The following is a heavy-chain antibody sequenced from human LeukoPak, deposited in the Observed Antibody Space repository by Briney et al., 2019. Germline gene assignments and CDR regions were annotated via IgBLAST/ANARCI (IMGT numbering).Heavy chain of an antibody. CDR1: GGSINNYY. CDR2: VYNSGST. Sequence: SETLSLTCTVSGGSINNYYWTWIRQPPGKGLEWIGYVYNSGSTNYNPSLKSRVTISVDTSKNQFSLKLNSVIAADTAIYYCARRHKVGAGDALDLWGQGTLVTVSS. CDR3: ARRHKVGAGDALDL. J-gene: IGHJ3*01. V-gene: IGHV4-59*08. D-gene: IGHD3-10*01.